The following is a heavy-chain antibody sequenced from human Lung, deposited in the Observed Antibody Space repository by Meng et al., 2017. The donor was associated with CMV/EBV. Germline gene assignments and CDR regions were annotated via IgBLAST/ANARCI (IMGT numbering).Heavy chain of an antibody. D-gene: IGHD2-2*01. CDR1: GFTFSRYG. Sequence: SCAASGFTFSRYGMSWVRQAPGKGLEWVSVMYSGGSSTFYADSVQGRFTISRDESKNTLYLQMNSLRAEDTALYYCAKCSSTSCRYFDYCGQGTLVTVS. CDR2: MYSGGSST. V-gene: IGHV3-23*03. CDR3: AKCSSTSCRYFDY. J-gene: IGHJ4*02.